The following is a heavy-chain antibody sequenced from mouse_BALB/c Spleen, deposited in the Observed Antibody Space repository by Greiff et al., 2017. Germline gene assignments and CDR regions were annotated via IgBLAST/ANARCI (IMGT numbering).Heavy chain of an antibody. D-gene: IGHD2-2*01. CDR3: ARHGLRRDPAWFAY. CDR1: GFTFSSYY. J-gene: IGHJ3*01. CDR2: INSNGGST. V-gene: IGHV5-6-2*01. Sequence: EVKLVESGGGLVKPGGSLKLSCAASGFTFSSYYMSWVRQTPEKRLELVAAINSNGGSTYYPDTVKGRFTISRDNAKNTLYLQMSSLKSEDTALYYCARHGLRRDPAWFAYWGQGTLVTVSA.